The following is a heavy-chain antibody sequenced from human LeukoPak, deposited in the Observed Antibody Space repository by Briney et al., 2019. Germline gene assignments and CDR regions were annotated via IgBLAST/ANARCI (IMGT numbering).Heavy chain of an antibody. CDR1: GYTFTGYY. V-gene: IGHV1-2*02. CDR3: ASAPSVRFLEWLSH. D-gene: IGHD3-3*01. J-gene: IGHJ4*02. Sequence: ASVKVSCKASGYTFTGYYMHWVRQAPGQGLEWMGWINPNSGGTNYAQKFQGRVTMTRDTSISTAYMELSRLRSDDAAVYYCASAPSVRFLEWLSHWGQGTLVTVSS. CDR2: INPNSGGT.